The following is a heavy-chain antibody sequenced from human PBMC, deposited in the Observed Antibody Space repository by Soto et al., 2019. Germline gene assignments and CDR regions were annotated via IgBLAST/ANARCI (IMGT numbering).Heavy chain of an antibody. J-gene: IGHJ6*02. CDR3: ARGPYGTGGDYYYGMDV. CDR2: LYSGGDT. CDR1: GLTVSSNY. V-gene: IGHV3-53*04. Sequence: EVQLEESGGGLVQPGGSLRLSCAVSGLTVSSNYMSWVRQAPGKGLEWVSVLYSGGDTYYADSVRGRFTISRHNSKNTLCLQMNSLRAEDTAVYYCARGPYGTGGDYYYGMDVWGQGTTVTVSS. D-gene: IGHD3-10*01.